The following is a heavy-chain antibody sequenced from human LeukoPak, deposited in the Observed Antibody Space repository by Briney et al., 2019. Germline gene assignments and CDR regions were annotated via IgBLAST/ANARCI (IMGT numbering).Heavy chain of an antibody. J-gene: IGHJ6*03. CDR1: GFNYSSYT. V-gene: IGHV3-48*01. CDR2: ISASRDIT. D-gene: IGHD3-3*01. Sequence: GGSLRLSCAASGFNYSSYTMNWVRQAPGMGLEWLSYISASRDITYYADSVKGRFTISRDNAKNSLYLQMNSLRAEDTAVYYCVRGSLASGVVVYYYYYLDVWGKGTTVTVSS. CDR3: VRGSLASGVVVYYYYYLDV.